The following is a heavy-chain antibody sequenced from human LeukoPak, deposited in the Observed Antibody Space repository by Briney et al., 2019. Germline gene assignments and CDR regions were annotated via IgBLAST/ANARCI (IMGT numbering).Heavy chain of an antibody. J-gene: IGHJ4*02. CDR2: INHSGST. CDR3: ARGRWFGEFRPIDY. CDR1: GGSFSGYY. V-gene: IGHV4-34*01. Sequence: SETLSLTCAVNGGSFSGYYWSWIRQPPGKGLEWIGEINHSGSTNYNPSLKSRVTISVDTSKNQFSLKLSSVTAADTAVYYCARGRWFGEFRPIDYWGQGTLVTVSS. D-gene: IGHD3-10*01.